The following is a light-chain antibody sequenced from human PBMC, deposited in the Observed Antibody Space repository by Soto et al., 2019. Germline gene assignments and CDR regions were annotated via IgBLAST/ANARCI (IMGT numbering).Light chain of an antibody. V-gene: IGKV1-5*03. J-gene: IGKJ1*01. CDR1: QSISSW. Sequence: DIQMTQSPSTLSASVGDRFIITCRASQSISSWLAWYQQKPGKXPKXXIYKASSLESGVSSRFSGSGSGTELTLTISSLQPDDFETYDCQHYNSYSEAFGQGTKVDIK. CDR3: QHYNSYSEA. CDR2: KAS.